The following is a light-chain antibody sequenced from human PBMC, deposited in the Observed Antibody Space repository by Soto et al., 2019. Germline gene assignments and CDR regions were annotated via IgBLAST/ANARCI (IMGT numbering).Light chain of an antibody. Sequence: EILLTQSPGSLSVFPGERASLSCRASQNVNNRLAWYQQKAGQAPRLLISGASSRATGIPDRFSGSGSGTDFTLTISRLESEDFALYYCQQYTEGTPITFGQGTRLDIK. J-gene: IGKJ5*01. CDR1: QNVNNR. CDR2: GAS. V-gene: IGKV3-20*01. CDR3: QQYTEGTPIT.